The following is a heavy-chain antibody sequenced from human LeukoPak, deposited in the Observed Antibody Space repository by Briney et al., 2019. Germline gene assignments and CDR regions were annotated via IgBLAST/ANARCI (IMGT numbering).Heavy chain of an antibody. Sequence: GGSLRLSCAASGLTFSSYGMHWVRQAPGKGLEWVAVISYDGSNKYYADSVKGRFTISRDNSKNTLYLQMNSLRAEDTAVYYCAKDIRRGGYSYGLDYWGQGTLVTVSS. CDR1: GLTFSSYG. CDR2: ISYDGSNK. CDR3: AKDIRRGGYSYGLDY. J-gene: IGHJ4*02. D-gene: IGHD5-18*01. V-gene: IGHV3-30*18.